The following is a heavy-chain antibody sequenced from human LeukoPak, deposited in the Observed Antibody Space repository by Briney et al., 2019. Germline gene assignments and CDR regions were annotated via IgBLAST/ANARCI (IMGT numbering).Heavy chain of an antibody. V-gene: IGHV4-4*02. D-gene: IGHD3-16*02. CDR3: ARVGYDYVWGSYLFDY. CDR2: IYHGGST. J-gene: IGHJ4*02. Sequence: SETLSLTCAVSGGSISSSNWWSWVRQPPGKGLEWIGEIYHGGSTNYNPSLKSRVTISVDKSKNQFSLKLSSVTAADTAVYYCARVGYDYVWGSYLFDYWGQGTLVTVSS. CDR1: GGSISSSNW.